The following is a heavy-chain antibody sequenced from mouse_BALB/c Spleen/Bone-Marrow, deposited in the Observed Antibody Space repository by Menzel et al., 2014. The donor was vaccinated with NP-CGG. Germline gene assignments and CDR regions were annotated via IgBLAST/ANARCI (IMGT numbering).Heavy chain of an antibody. CDR3: ARYPYYDYDGFAY. D-gene: IGHD2-4*01. CDR1: GYTFTSYW. Sequence: VQLQQSGAELAKPGASVKISCKASGYTFTSYWMHWVKQRPGQGLEWIGYINPSTGYTEYNQKFKDKATLTADKSSSTAYMQLSSLTSEDSAVYYCARYPYYDYDGFAYWGQGTLDTVSA. V-gene: IGHV1-7*01. J-gene: IGHJ3*01. CDR2: INPSTGYT.